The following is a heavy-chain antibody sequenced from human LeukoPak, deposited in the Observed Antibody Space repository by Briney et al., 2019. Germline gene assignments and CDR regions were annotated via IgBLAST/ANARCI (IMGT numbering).Heavy chain of an antibody. CDR2: IYYSGST. J-gene: IGHJ4*02. D-gene: IGHD3-10*01. CDR1: GGSISSYY. CDR3: AMARGVFDY. V-gene: IGHV4-59*12. Sequence: SETLSLTCTVSGGSISSYYWSWIRQPPGKGLEWIGYIYYSGSTYYNPSLKSRVTISVDTSKNQFSLKLSSVTAADTAVYYCAMARGVFDYWGQGTLVTVSS.